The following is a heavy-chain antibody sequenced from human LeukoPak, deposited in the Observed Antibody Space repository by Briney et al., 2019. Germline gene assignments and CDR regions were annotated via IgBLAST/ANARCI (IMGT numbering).Heavy chain of an antibody. Sequence: SSVKVSCKASGGTFSSYAISWVRQAPGQGLEWMGRIIPIFGTANYAQKFQGRVTITTDESTSTDYRAVSSLRSEDTAGYYCASSSTSYPWGQGTLVTVSS. D-gene: IGHD2-2*01. J-gene: IGHJ5*02. CDR3: ASSSTSYP. V-gene: IGHV1-69*05. CDR2: IIPIFGTA. CDR1: GGTFSSYA.